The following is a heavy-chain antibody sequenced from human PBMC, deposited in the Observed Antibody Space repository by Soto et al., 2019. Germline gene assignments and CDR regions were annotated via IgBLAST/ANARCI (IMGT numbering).Heavy chain of an antibody. V-gene: IGHV1-2*02. CDR2: INTNSGGT. Sequence: GASVKVSCKASGYTFTGYYIHWVRQAPGQGLEWMGWINTNSGGTNYAQKFQGRVTMTRDTSISTAYMELSRLTSDDTAVYYCARTQTNDYWGQGTPVTFSS. CDR1: GYTFTGYY. CDR3: ARTQTNDY. J-gene: IGHJ4*02.